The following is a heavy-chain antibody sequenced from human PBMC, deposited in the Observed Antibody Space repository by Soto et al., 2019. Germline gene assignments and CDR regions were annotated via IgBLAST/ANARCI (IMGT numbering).Heavy chain of an antibody. Sequence: ESLKISCKTSGYSFTTYWIAWVRQMPGECPEWMGMVFPGDSESRYSPAFQGQVTISADKSITTAYLQWSSLKASDTAMYYCATVTRGFTDNWGQGTLVTGSS. D-gene: IGHD5-12*01. V-gene: IGHV5-51*01. CDR3: ATVTRGFTDN. CDR2: VFPGDSES. J-gene: IGHJ4*02. CDR1: GYSFTTYW.